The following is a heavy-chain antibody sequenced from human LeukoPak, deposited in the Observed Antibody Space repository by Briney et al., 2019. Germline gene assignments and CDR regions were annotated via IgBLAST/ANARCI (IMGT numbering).Heavy chain of an antibody. Sequence: SETLSLTCTVSGGSISSGGYYWSWIRQHPGKGLEWIGYIHYSGSTYYHPSLKSRVTISVDTSKNQFSLKLSSVTAADTAVYYCARAGIAVAGSPGLDYWGQGTLVTVSS. V-gene: IGHV4-31*03. CDR1: GGSISSGGYY. CDR2: IHYSGST. D-gene: IGHD6-19*01. J-gene: IGHJ4*02. CDR3: ARAGIAVAGSPGLDY.